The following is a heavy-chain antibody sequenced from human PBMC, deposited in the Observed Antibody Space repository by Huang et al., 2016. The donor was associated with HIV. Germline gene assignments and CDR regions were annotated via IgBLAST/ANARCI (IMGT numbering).Heavy chain of an antibody. J-gene: IGHJ6*02. CDR1: GGSISNY. CDR2: IHYSGST. CDR3: ARGGPYSRDYYYYGMDV. Sequence: QVQLQESGPGLVKPSETLSLTCTVSGGSISNYWSWIRQPPGKGLEWIGYIHYSGSTNYNPSLMSRVTTSVDTSKNQFFLKLSSVTAADTAVYYCARGGPYSRDYYYYGMDVWGQGTTVTVSS. D-gene: IGHD6-13*01. V-gene: IGHV4-59*01.